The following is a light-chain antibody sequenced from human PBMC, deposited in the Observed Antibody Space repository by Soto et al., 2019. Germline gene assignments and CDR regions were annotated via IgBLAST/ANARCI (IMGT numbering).Light chain of an antibody. V-gene: IGLV2-11*01. CDR2: DVS. CDR3: CSYAGSYTLYV. CDR1: SRDVGGYNY. J-gene: IGLJ1*01. Sequence: QSALTQPRSVSGSPGQSVTISCTGTSRDVGGYNYVSWYQQHPGKAPKLMIYDVSKWPSGVPDRFSGSKSGNTASLTISGLQAEDEADYYCCSYAGSYTLYVFGTGTKVTVL.